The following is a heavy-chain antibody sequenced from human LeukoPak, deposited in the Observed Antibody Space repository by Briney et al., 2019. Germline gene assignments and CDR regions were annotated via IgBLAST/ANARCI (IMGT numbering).Heavy chain of an antibody. CDR2: INSNGGTT. Sequence: GGSLRLSCAASGFTLSGYWMHWVRQAPGKGLVWVSRINSNGGTTSYADSVKGRFTISRDNAKSTLFLQMNNLRAEDTAVYYCARDLRGQQLDYWGQGTLVTVSS. CDR1: GFTLSGYW. D-gene: IGHD6-13*01. J-gene: IGHJ4*02. CDR3: ARDLRGQQLDY. V-gene: IGHV3-74*01.